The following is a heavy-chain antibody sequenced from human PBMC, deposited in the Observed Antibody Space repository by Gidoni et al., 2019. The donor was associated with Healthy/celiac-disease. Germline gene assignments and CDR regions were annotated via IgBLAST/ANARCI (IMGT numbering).Heavy chain of an antibody. CDR3: TTGRGFYYDSSGYYY. CDR2: IKSKTDGETT. CDR1: GFTFSNAW. V-gene: IGHV3-15*01. Sequence: EVQLVESGGGLVKPGGYLRLSCAASGFTFSNAWMSWVRQAPGKGLEWVGRIKSKTDGETTDYAAPVKGRFTISRDDSKNTLYLQMNSLKTENTAVYYCTTGRGFYYDSSGYYYWGQGTLVTVSS. D-gene: IGHD3-22*01. J-gene: IGHJ4*02.